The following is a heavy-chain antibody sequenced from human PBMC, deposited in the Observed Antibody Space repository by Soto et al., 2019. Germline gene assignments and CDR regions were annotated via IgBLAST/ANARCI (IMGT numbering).Heavy chain of an antibody. CDR3: ARVLNWLVPAKDAFDI. Sequence: QVQLVQSGAEVKKPGSSVKVSCKASGGTFSSYAISWVRQAPGQGLEWMGGIIPIFGTANYAQKFQGRVTITADESTSTAYMELSSLRSDDTAVYYCARVLNWLVPAKDAFDIWGQGTMVTVSS. J-gene: IGHJ3*02. D-gene: IGHD6-19*01. V-gene: IGHV1-69*12. CDR1: GGTFSSYA. CDR2: IIPIFGTA.